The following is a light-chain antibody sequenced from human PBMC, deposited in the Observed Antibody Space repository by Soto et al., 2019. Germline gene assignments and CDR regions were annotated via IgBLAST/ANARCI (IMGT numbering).Light chain of an antibody. V-gene: IGLV1-36*01. CDR3: AAWDDSLNGPRYV. CDR2: YDD. Sequence: QSVLTQPPSVSEAPRQRGTISCSVGSANIGNNAVNWYQQLPGKAPKLLIYYDDLLPSGVSDRFSGSKSGTSASLAISGLQSEDEADYYCAAWDDSLNGPRYVFGTGTKVTVL. CDR1: SANIGNNA. J-gene: IGLJ1*01.